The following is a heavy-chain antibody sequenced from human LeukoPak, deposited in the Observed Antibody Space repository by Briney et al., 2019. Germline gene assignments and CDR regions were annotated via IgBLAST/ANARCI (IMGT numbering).Heavy chain of an antibody. CDR1: GYTFTGYY. V-gene: IGHV1-2*02. CDR2: INPNSGGT. Sequence: ASVKVSCKASGYTFTGYYTHWVRQAPGQGLEWLGWINPNSGGTNYAQKFQGRVTLTRDMSISTAYMELSGLTSDDTAIYYCARGTTAATPYYFAFWGQGTQVTVSS. J-gene: IGHJ4*02. CDR3: ARGTTAATPYYFAF. D-gene: IGHD2-15*01.